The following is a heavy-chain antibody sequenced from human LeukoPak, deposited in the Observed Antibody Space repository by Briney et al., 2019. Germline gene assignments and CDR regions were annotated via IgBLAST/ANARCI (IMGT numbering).Heavy chain of an antibody. Sequence: PGRSLRLSCTASKFTFSNYGMQWVRQAPGKGLEWVAVVSSDGGTKYYADSVKGRFTISRDNSRNTMYLQMNSLRAEDTAVYYCARGVGWFDPWGQGTLVTVSS. CDR3: ARGVGWFDP. CDR2: VSSDGGTK. J-gene: IGHJ5*02. V-gene: IGHV3-30*03. CDR1: KFTFSNYG. D-gene: IGHD3-3*01.